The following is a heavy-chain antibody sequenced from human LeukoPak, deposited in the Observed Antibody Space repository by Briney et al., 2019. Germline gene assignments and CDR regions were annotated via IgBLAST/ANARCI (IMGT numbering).Heavy chain of an antibody. Sequence: SVKVSCKASGFTFTSSAMQWVRQARGQRLEWIGWIVVGSGNTNYAQKFQERVTITRDMFTSTAYMELSSLRSEDTAVYYCAVLDYDILTGYYNFDYWGQGTLVTVSS. CDR1: GFTFTSSA. CDR3: AVLDYDILTGYYNFDY. J-gene: IGHJ4*02. D-gene: IGHD3-9*01. CDR2: IVVGSGNT. V-gene: IGHV1-58*02.